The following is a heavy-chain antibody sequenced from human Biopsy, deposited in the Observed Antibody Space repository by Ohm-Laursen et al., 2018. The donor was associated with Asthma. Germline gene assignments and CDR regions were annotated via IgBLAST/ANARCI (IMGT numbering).Heavy chain of an antibody. CDR3: ARTYYDFLTGQVNDAFAL. Sequence: GASVKVSCKASGYNFISFAIHWVRQAPGQRLEWMGWVNTGNGDTKYSQKFQGRVTITRDTSASTAYMDLRSPRSEDTAMYYCARTYYDFLTGQVNDAFALWGQGTMVTVSS. CDR2: VNTGNGDT. CDR1: GYNFISFA. D-gene: IGHD3-9*01. J-gene: IGHJ3*01. V-gene: IGHV1-3*04.